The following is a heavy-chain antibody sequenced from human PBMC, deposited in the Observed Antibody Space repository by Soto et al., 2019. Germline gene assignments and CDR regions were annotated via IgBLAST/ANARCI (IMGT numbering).Heavy chain of an antibody. Sequence: ASVKVSCKASGYTFTSYDINWVLQATGQGLEWMGWMNPNSGNTGYAQKFQGRVTMTRNTSISTAYMELSSLRSEDTAVYYCARGVGANYYMDVWGKGTTVTVSS. J-gene: IGHJ6*03. CDR2: MNPNSGNT. CDR1: GYTFTSYD. V-gene: IGHV1-8*01. CDR3: ARGVGANYYMDV. D-gene: IGHD1-26*01.